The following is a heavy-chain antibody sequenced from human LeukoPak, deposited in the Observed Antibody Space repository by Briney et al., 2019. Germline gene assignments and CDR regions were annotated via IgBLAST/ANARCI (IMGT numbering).Heavy chain of an antibody. CDR2: IIPILGIA. Sequence: GSSVKVSCKASGGTFSSYAISWVRQAPGQGLEWMGRIIPILGIANYAQKFQGRVTITADKSTSTAYMELSSLRSEDTAVYYCARLRSITMIVVAHADAFDIWGQGTMVTVSS. CDR1: GGTFSSYA. D-gene: IGHD3-22*01. CDR3: ARLRSITMIVVAHADAFDI. V-gene: IGHV1-69*04. J-gene: IGHJ3*02.